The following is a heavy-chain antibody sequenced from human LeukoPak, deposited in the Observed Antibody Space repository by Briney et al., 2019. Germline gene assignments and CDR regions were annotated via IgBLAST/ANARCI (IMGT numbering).Heavy chain of an antibody. V-gene: IGHV4-59*01. D-gene: IGHD1-26*01. CDR1: GGSISSYY. CDR3: ASPRDTHSGSFLFDY. CDR2: IYYSGST. J-gene: IGHJ4*02. Sequence: NPSETLSLTCTVSGGSISSYYWSWIRQPPGKGLEWIGYIYYSGSTNYNPSLKSRVTISVDTSKNQFSLKLSSVTAADTAVYYCASPRDTHSGSFLFDYWGQGTLVTVSS.